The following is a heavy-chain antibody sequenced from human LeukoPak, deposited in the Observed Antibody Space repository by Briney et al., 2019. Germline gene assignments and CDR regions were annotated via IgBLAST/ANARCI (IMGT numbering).Heavy chain of an antibody. Sequence: PSETLPLTCTVSGGSISSSSYYWGWIRQPPGKGLEWVSSISGSGNRTYYADSVKGRFTISRDNSKNTLFLQMNSLRAEDTAVYYCAKNLYCGGGSCYPSALGMDVWGQGTTVTVSS. CDR1: GGSISSSSYY. V-gene: IGHV3-23*01. D-gene: IGHD2-15*01. J-gene: IGHJ6*02. CDR3: AKNLYCGGGSCYPSALGMDV. CDR2: ISGSGNRT.